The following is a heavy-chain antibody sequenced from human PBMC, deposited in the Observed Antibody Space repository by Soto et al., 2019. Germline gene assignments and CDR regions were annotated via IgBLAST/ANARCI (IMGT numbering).Heavy chain of an antibody. CDR1: GGSISSGGYY. V-gene: IGHV4-31*03. Sequence: LSLTCTVSGGSISSGGYYWSWIRQHPGKGLEWIGYIYYSGSTYYNPSLKSRVTISVDTSKNQFSLKLSSVTAADTAVYYCASSSIAARRRFDPWGQGTLVTVS. D-gene: IGHD6-6*01. J-gene: IGHJ5*02. CDR3: ASSSIAARRRFDP. CDR2: IYYSGST.